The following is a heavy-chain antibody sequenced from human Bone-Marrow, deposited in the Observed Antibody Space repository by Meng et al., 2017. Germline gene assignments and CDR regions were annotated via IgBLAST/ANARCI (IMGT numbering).Heavy chain of an antibody. D-gene: IGHD3-16*01. V-gene: IGHV1-69*04. CDR3: ARDRGVSGGNWFDP. Sequence: SVKVSCKASGGTFSSYTISWVRQAPGQGLEWMGRIIPILGIANYAQKFQGRVTITADKSTSTAYMELSSLRSEDTAVYYCARDRGVSGGNWFDPWGQGNLVTVSS. CDR2: IIPILGIA. J-gene: IGHJ5*02. CDR1: GGTFSSYT.